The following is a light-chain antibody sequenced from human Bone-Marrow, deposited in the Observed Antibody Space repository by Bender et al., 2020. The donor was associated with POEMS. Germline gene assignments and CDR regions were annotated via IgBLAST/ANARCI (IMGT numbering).Light chain of an antibody. J-gene: IGLJ2*01. CDR2: SSH. CDR3: SSYTGDSTVGLL. CDR1: SSNIGAHA. V-gene: IGLV1-44*01. Sequence: QSVLTQPPSASGTPGQRVTISCSGGSSNIGAHAVNWYQHLPGTAPKLLIYSSHRRPSGVSDRFSGSKSANTASLTISGLQAEDEADYYCSSYTGDSTVGLLFGGGTKLTVL.